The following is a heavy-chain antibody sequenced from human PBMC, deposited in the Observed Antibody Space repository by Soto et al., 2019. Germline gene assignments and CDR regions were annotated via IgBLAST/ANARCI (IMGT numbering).Heavy chain of an antibody. CDR1: GFTFSSYA. CDR3: AKGESQWLVPFDY. V-gene: IGHV3-9*01. D-gene: IGHD6-19*01. Sequence: PGGSLRLSCAASGFTFSSYAMSWVRQAPGKGLEWVSGISWNSGSLDYADSVKGRFTISRDNAKNSLYLQMESLRPEDTALYYCAKGESQWLVPFDYWGQGTQVTVSS. CDR2: ISWNSGSL. J-gene: IGHJ4*02.